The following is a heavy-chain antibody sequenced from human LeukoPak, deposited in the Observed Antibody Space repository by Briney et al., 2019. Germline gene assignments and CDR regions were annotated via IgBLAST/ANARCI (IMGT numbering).Heavy chain of an antibody. J-gene: IGHJ6*02. CDR3: ARGDFGELFPIPNDYYYYGMDV. CDR2: INPNSGGT. D-gene: IGHD3-10*01. V-gene: IGHV1-2*02. Sequence: GASVKVSCKASGYTFTGYYMHWVRQAPGQGLEWMGWINPNSGGTNYAQKFQGRVTMTRDTSISTAYMELSRLRSDDTAVYYCARGDFGELFPIPNDYYYYGMDVWGQGTTVTVSS. CDR1: GYTFTGYY.